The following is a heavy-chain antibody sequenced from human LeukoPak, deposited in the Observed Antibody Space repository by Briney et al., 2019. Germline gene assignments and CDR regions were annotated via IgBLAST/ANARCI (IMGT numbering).Heavy chain of an antibody. CDR1: GFTFGDYA. D-gene: IGHD6-19*01. CDR3: TRGGGGRGWYDY. J-gene: IGHJ4*02. CDR2: IRSKASGGTT. V-gene: IGHV3-49*04. Sequence: GRSLRLSCTASGFTFGDYAMGWVRQAPGKGLEWVCIIRSKASGGTTEYAASVEDRFTISRDDSKRIAYLQMNSLTTEDTAVYFCTRGGGGRGWYDYWGQGSLVTVSS.